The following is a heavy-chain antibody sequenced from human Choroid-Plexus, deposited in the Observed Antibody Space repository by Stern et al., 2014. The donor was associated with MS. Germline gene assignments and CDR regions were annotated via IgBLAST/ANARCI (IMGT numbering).Heavy chain of an antibody. Sequence: VQLVESGGGVVQPGRPLRLSCVASGFTFGSCAMHWVRQAPGKGLEWVAGVSYDGSNKYYADSVKGRFTISRDNSQNTLYMQMSSLRPEDTAVYYCAKDRHYLTYFFDHWGHGSLFTVSS. J-gene: IGHJ5*02. V-gene: IGHV3-30*18. CDR2: VSYDGSNK. D-gene: IGHD2/OR15-2a*01. CDR1: GFTFGSCA. CDR3: AKDRHYLTYFFDH.